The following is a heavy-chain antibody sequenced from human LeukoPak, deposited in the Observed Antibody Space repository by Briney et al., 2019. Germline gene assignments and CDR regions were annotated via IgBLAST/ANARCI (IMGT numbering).Heavy chain of an antibody. Sequence: GGSLSLSCAVSGLTLSSYWMHWVRHARGKGLGLVSRIKTDGSRTTYALYVKGRFSISRDTAKNTLYLQINSLRAEDTAVYYGARGGEQYFIIDYWGQGTLVTVSS. V-gene: IGHV3-74*03. CDR2: IKTDGSRT. CDR3: ARGGEQYFIIDY. D-gene: IGHD2/OR15-2a*01. CDR1: GLTLSSYW. J-gene: IGHJ4*02.